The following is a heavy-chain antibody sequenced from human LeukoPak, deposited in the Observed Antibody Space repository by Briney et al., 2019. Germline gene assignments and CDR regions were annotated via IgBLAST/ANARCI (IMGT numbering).Heavy chain of an antibody. D-gene: IGHD2-2*01. CDR1: GGSISSSSYY. CDR3: ISYDIVVAIDY. Sequence: SETLSLTCTVSGGSISSSSYYWGWIRQPPGKGLEWIGSIYYSGSTYYNPSLKSRVTISVDTSKNQFSLKLSSVTAADTAVYYCISYDIVVAIDYWGQGTLVTVSS. CDR2: IYYSGST. V-gene: IGHV4-39*07. J-gene: IGHJ4*02.